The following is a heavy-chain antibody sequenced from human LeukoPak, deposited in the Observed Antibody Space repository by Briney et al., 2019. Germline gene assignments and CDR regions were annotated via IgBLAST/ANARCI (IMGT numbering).Heavy chain of an antibody. CDR3: AGANRGYSRYYFDF. V-gene: IGHV4-39*01. Sequence: SETLSLTCTVSGGSISSTSYFWGWIRQPPGKGLEWIGSIYYSGSTYYDPSLKSRVTISVDTSKNQFSLKLSSVTAADTAEFYCAGANRGYSRYYFDFWGQGILVTVSS. D-gene: IGHD2-2*03. CDR2: IYYSGST. J-gene: IGHJ4*02. CDR1: GGSISSTSYF.